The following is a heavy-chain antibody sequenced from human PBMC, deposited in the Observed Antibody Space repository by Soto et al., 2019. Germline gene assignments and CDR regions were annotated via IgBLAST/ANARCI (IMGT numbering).Heavy chain of an antibody. CDR3: ARDLAFFGVALNWFDP. Sequence: SETLSLTCTVSGGSISSYYWSWIRQPAGKGLEWIGRIYTSGSTNYNPSLKSRVTMSVDTSKNQFSLKLSSVTAADTAVYYCARDLAFFGVALNWFDPWGQGTLVTVSS. CDR1: GGSISSYY. D-gene: IGHD3-3*01. V-gene: IGHV4-4*07. CDR2: IYTSGST. J-gene: IGHJ5*02.